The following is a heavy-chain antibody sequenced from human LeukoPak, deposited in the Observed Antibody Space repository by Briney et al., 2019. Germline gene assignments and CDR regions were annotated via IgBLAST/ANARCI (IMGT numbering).Heavy chain of an antibody. CDR2: INPNSGGT. D-gene: IGHD2-2*01. J-gene: IGHJ6*03. V-gene: IGHV1-2*02. CDR1: GYTFTGYY. Sequence: ASVKVSCKASGYTFTGYYMHWVRQVPGQGLEWMGWINPNSGGTNYAQKFQGRVTMTRDTSISTAYMELSRLRSDDTAVYYCASVGYCSSTSCYSLGYYYMDVWGKGTTVTISS. CDR3: ASVGYCSSTSCYSLGYYYMDV.